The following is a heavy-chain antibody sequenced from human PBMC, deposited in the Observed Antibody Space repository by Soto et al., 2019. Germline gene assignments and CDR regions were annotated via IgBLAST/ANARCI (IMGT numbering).Heavy chain of an antibody. CDR2: ISSSSSYI. J-gene: IGHJ4*02. Sequence: GGSLRLSCAASGFTFSSYSMNWVRQAPGKGLEWVSSISSSSSYIYYADSVKGRFTISRDNAKNSLYLQMNSLRAEDTAVYYCARDLKSRDGYNPDYWGQGTLVTVSS. CDR1: GFTFSSYS. CDR3: ARDLKSRDGYNPDY. V-gene: IGHV3-21*01. D-gene: IGHD5-12*01.